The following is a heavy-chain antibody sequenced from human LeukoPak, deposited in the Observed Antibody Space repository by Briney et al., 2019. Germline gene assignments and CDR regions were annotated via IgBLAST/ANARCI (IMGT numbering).Heavy chain of an antibody. CDR1: GYTFTGYY. Sequence: ASVKVSCKASGYTFTGYYMHWVRQAPGQGLEWMGWINPNSGDTNYAQNFQGRVTMTRDTSINTAYMELSRLRSDDTAVYYCARLISRGYSGFDYWGQGTLVPVSS. V-gene: IGHV1-2*02. CDR3: ARLISRGYSGFDY. J-gene: IGHJ4*02. CDR2: INPNSGDT. D-gene: IGHD5-12*01.